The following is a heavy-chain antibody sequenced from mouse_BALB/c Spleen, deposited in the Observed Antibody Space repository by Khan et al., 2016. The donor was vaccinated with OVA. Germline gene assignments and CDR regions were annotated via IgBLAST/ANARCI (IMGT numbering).Heavy chain of an antibody. D-gene: IGHD3-3*01. CDR3: ARSGDGGSYWYFDV. CDR2: IWVGGST. J-gene: IGHJ1*01. CDR1: GFSLSRYS. V-gene: IGHV2-6-4*01. Sequence: VQLQESGPGLVAPSQSLSITCTVSGFSLSRYSVHWVRQPPGKGLEWLGMIWVGGSTDYNSALKSRLSISKDNSKSQVFLKMNSLQTDDTAMYYCARSGDGGSYWYFDVWGAGTTVTVSS.